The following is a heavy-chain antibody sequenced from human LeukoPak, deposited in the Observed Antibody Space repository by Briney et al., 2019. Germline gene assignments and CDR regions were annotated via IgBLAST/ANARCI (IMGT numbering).Heavy chain of an antibody. Sequence: SETLSLTCAVYGGSFSGYYWSWIRQPPGKGLEWIGEINHSGSTNYNPSLKSRVTISIDTSKNQFSLKLSSVTAADTAVYYCARRWGQQQLVPHNWFDPWGQGTLVTVSS. D-gene: IGHD6-13*01. CDR1: GGSFSGYY. CDR2: INHSGST. V-gene: IGHV4-34*01. J-gene: IGHJ5*02. CDR3: ARRWGQQQLVPHNWFDP.